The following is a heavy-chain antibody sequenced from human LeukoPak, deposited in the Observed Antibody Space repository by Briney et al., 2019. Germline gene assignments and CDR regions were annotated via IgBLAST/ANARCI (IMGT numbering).Heavy chain of an antibody. CDR2: IYPGDSDT. D-gene: IGHD4-23*01. CDR3: ARGDDGNSFFNY. Sequence: GESLKISCKTSGYTFTNYWIGWVRQMPGKGLDWMGIIYPGDSDTRYSPSFQGQVTISADKSISTAYLQWSSLKASDTAIYYCARGDDGNSFFNYWGQGTLVTASS. CDR1: GYTFTNYW. J-gene: IGHJ4*02. V-gene: IGHV5-51*01.